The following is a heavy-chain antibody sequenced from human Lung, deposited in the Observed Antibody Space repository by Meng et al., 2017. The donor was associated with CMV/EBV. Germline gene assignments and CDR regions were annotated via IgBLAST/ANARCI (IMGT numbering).Heavy chain of an antibody. CDR3: AATHYYDSSGYFDY. CDR2: ISGSGGST. J-gene: IGHJ4*02. CDR1: GFTFSRYA. V-gene: IGHV3-23*01. Sequence: EVQLLESGGGLGQAGGSLSVSCGASGFTFSRYAMSWVRQAPGKGLEWVSAISGSGGSTYYADSVKGRFTISRDNSKNTLYLQMNSLRAEDTAVYYCAATHYYDSSGYFDYWGQGTLVTVSS. D-gene: IGHD3-22*01.